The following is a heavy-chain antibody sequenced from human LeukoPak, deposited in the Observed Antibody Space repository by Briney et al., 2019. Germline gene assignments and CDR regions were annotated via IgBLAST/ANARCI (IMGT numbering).Heavy chain of an antibody. CDR2: ISYDGSNK. CDR3: AKDSTVTPGNVNWFDP. V-gene: IGHV3-30*04. J-gene: IGHJ5*02. Sequence: QPGRSLRLSCAASGFTFSSYAMHWVRQAPGKGLEWVAVISYDGSNKYYADSVKGRFTISRANSKNPLYLHMNPLRADDTAVYYCAKDSTVTPGNVNWFDPWGRGTLVTVSS. CDR1: GFTFSSYA. D-gene: IGHD4-17*01.